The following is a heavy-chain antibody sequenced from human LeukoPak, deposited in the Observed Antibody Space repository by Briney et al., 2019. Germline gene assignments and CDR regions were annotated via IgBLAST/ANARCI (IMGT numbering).Heavy chain of an antibody. CDR1: GGSNSSSRYY. J-gene: IGHJ3*02. CDR3: ARRGRYDAFDI. Sequence: SEPLSLTCTVSGGSNSSSRYYWGRIPQPPGKGLEWNECYYYSGRTYYNPSLKSRVTIPVDTSKNQFSLKLSSLTAADTAVYYCARRGRYDAFDIWGQGTMVTVSS. V-gene: IGHV4-39*01. D-gene: IGHD1-26*01. CDR2: YYYSGRT.